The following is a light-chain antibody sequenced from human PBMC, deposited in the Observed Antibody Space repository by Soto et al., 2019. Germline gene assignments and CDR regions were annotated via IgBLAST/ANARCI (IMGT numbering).Light chain of an antibody. CDR1: KNDIGVYDF. CDR3: KSYAGSNTYV. V-gene: IGLV2-8*01. Sequence: QAAVTQPPSASGSPGQAVTISCTGTKNDIGVYDFVSWYQHHPGKAPRLIIYEVVQRPSGVPDRFSGSKSGNTASLTVSGLXAADEADYFCKSYAGSNTYVFGSGTKV. CDR2: EVV. J-gene: IGLJ1*01.